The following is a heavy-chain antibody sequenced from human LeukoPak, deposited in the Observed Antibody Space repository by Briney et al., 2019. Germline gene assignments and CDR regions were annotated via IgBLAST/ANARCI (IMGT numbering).Heavy chain of an antibody. D-gene: IGHD3-10*01. CDR1: GYPVSSNSY. Sequence: PSETLSLTCVVSGYPVSSNSYWAWIRQSPGKGLEWIGSIHHGGNTYYNPSLMSRVSMSLDTSKNQCSLNLNSVTAADTAVFYCARWRGNGFDMWGQGTMVTVSS. CDR2: IHHGGNT. J-gene: IGHJ3*02. V-gene: IGHV4-38-2*01. CDR3: ARWRGNGFDM.